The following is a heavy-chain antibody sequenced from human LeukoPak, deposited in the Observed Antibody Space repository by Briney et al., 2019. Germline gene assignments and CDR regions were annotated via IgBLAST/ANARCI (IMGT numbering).Heavy chain of an antibody. CDR1: GYTFNTYG. V-gene: IGHV1-18*01. J-gene: IGHJ4*02. CDR2: ISTYNGDT. Sequence: ASVKVSCRASGYTFNTYGISWVRQAPGQGLEWMGWISTYNGDTSYVQNLQGRVTMTTDTSTSTAYMELMSLRSDDTAVYYCLRDAQRPRLTPDYWGQGTLVTVSS. CDR3: LRDAQRPRLTPDY. D-gene: IGHD6-25*01.